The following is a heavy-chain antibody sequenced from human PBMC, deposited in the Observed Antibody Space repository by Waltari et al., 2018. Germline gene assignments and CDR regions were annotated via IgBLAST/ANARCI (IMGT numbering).Heavy chain of an antibody. Sequence: QVTLRESGPALVKPTQTLTLTCTFSGFSLSTSGMCVSWIRQPPGKALEWLARIDCDDVKYYSTSLKARLTISKDTYKNQVVLTMTNMDPVDTATYYCARLARGSSMDYWGQGTLVTVSS. D-gene: IGHD1-26*01. CDR2: IDCDDVK. J-gene: IGHJ4*02. CDR3: ARLARGSSMDY. V-gene: IGHV2-70*15. CDR1: GFSLSTSGMC.